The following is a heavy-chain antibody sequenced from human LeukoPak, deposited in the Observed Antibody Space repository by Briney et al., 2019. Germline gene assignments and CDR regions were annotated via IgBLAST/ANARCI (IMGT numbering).Heavy chain of an antibody. V-gene: IGHV3-9*03. J-gene: IGHJ4*02. CDR3: AKESHSSGWKEYYFDY. CDR1: GFTFDDYA. D-gene: IGHD6-19*01. CDR2: ISWNSGSI. Sequence: GRSLRLSCAASGFTFDDYAVHWVRQAPGKGLEWVSGISWNSGSIGYADSVKGRFTISRDNAKNSLYLQMNSLRAEDMALYYCAKESHSSGWKEYYFDYWGQGTLVTVSS.